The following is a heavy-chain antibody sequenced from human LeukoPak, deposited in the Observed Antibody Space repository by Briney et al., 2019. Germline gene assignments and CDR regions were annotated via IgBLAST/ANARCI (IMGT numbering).Heavy chain of an antibody. V-gene: IGHV3-48*01. CDR1: GFTFSTYT. CDR3: VRDRNWAFDY. J-gene: IGHJ4*02. Sequence: GGSLRLSCAASGFTFSTYTMNWVRQAPGKGLEWVSYINTKSKTIYYAASVKGRFTISRDNAKNSLHLQMNSLRAEDTALYYCVRDRNWAFDYWGQGTLVTVSS. CDR2: INTKSKTI. D-gene: IGHD7-27*01.